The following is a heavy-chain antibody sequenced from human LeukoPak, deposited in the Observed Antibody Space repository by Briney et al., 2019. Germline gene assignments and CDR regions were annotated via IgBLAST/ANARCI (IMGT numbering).Heavy chain of an antibody. CDR2: IYYSGST. CDR1: GGSISSYF. Sequence: SETLSLTCTVSGGSISSYFYIWVRQPPGKGLEWIGYIYYSGSTNYNPSLKSRVTISVDTSKNQFSLKLSSVTAADTAVYYCARSYSSSSHHSEYFQHWGQGTLVTVSS. V-gene: IGHV4-59*01. CDR3: ARSYSSSSHHSEYFQH. D-gene: IGHD6-6*01. J-gene: IGHJ1*01.